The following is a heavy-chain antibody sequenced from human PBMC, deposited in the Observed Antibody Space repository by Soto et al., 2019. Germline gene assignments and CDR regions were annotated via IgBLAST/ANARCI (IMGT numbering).Heavy chain of an antibody. D-gene: IGHD4-17*01. Sequence: SETLSLTCAFSGCSISSGGYSWSWIRQPPGKGLEWIGYIYHSGSTYYNPSLKSRVTISVDRSKNQFSLKLSSVTAADTAVYYCARDSNYGDYGFDYWGQGTLVTVSS. J-gene: IGHJ4*02. CDR1: GCSISSGGYS. V-gene: IGHV4-30-2*01. CDR3: ARDSNYGDYGFDY. CDR2: IYHSGST.